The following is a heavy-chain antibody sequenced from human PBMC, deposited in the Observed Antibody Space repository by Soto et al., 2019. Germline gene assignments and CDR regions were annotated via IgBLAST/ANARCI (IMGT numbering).Heavy chain of an antibody. J-gene: IGHJ6*02. CDR1: GGTFSSYA. Sequence: QVQLVQSGAEVKKPGSSVKVSCKASGGTFSSYAINWVRQAPGQGLEWMGGIIRIFGTPDYAQRFQGRVTITADESTSTAYMELRRLRSEDTAVYYGARQRSNEYYYYGMDVWGQGTTVTVSS. CDR2: IIRIFGTP. CDR3: ARQRSNEYYYYGMDV. V-gene: IGHV1-69*12. D-gene: IGHD4-4*01.